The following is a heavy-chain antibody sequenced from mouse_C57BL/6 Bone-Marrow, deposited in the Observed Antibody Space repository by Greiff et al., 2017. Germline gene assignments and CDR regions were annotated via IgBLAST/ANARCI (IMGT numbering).Heavy chain of an antibody. CDR1: GYTFTSYW. Sequence: VQLQQPGAELVRPGTSVKLSCKASGYTFTSYWLHWVKQRPGQGLEWIGVIDPSDSYTNYNQKFKGKATLTVDPSSSTAYMQLSSLTSEDSAVYYCARDYDYDDWYFDVWGTGTTVTVSS. D-gene: IGHD2-4*01. CDR3: ARDYDYDDWYFDV. V-gene: IGHV1-59*01. CDR2: IDPSDSYT. J-gene: IGHJ1*03.